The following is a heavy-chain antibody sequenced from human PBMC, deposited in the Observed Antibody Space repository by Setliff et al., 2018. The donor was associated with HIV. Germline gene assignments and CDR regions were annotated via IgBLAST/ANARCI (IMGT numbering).Heavy chain of an antibody. CDR2: INPHSGGT. D-gene: IGHD3-10*01. V-gene: IGHV1-2*02. CDR3: ASGKGVRGVIITGGLDV. CDR1: GYTFTGYH. J-gene: IGHJ6*03. Sequence: GASVKVSCKASGYTFTGYHMHWVRQAPGQGLEWMGWINPHSGGTKYAQKFQGRVIMTRDTSISTAYMELSSLTSADTAVYYCASGKGVRGVIITGGLDVWGIGTTVTVS.